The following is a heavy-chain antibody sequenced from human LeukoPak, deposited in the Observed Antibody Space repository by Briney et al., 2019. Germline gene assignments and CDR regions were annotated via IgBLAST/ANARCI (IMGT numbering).Heavy chain of an antibody. CDR3: ARGGDIVVVPAASNWFDP. D-gene: IGHD2-2*01. Sequence: SVKVSCKASGGTFSSYAISWVRQAPGQGLEWMGGIIPIFGTANYAQRFQGRVTITADESTSTAYMELSSLRSEDTAVYYCARGGDIVVVPAASNWFDPWGQGTLVTVSS. CDR1: GGTFSSYA. V-gene: IGHV1-69*01. J-gene: IGHJ5*02. CDR2: IIPIFGTA.